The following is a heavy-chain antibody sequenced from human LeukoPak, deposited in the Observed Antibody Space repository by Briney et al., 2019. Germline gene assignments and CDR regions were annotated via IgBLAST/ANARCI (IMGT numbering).Heavy chain of an antibody. CDR2: INPNSGGT. CDR3: ARDRGVWSGYSYYFDY. D-gene: IGHD3-3*01. V-gene: IGHV1-2*02. J-gene: IGHJ4*02. CDR1: GCTFTGYY. Sequence: ASVKVSCKASGCTFTGYYMHWVRQAPGQGLEWMGWINPNSGGTNYAQKFQGRVTMTRDTSISTAYMELSRLRSDDTAVYYCARDRGVWSGYSYYFDYWGQGTLVTVSS.